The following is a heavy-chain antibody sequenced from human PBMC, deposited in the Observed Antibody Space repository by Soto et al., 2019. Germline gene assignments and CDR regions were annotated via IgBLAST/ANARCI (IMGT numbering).Heavy chain of an antibody. CDR3: AKAAVLWFGEFSIDY. D-gene: IGHD3-10*01. CDR2: ISWNSGSI. Sequence: EVQLVESGGGLVQPGRSLRLSCAASGFTFDDYAMHWVRQAPGKGLEWVSGISWNSGSIGYADSVKGRFTISRDNAKNSLYLQMNSLRAEDTALYYCAKAAVLWFGEFSIDYWGQGTLVTVSS. CDR1: GFTFDDYA. J-gene: IGHJ4*02. V-gene: IGHV3-9*01.